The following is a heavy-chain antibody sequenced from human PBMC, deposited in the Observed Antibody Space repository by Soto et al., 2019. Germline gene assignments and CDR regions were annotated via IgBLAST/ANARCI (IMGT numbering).Heavy chain of an antibody. CDR3: ASLFRGRVYYYYGMDV. D-gene: IGHD3-10*01. CDR2: IYYSGST. J-gene: IGHJ6*02. Sequence: PSETLSLTCPVSGGSLSSSIYYWGWIRKPPGKGLEWIGSIYYSGSTYYNPSLKSRVTISVDTSKNQFSLKLSSVTAADTAVYYCASLFRGRVYYYYGMDVWGQGTTVTVSS. V-gene: IGHV4-39*01. CDR1: GGSLSSSIYY.